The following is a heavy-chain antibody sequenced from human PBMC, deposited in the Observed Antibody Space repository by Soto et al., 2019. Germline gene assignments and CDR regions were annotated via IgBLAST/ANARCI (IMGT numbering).Heavy chain of an antibody. Sequence: QVQLVQSGAAVKKPGSSVKVSCKASGGTFSSYAISWVRQAPGQGLEWMGGIIPIFGTANYAQKFQGRVTITADESTSTAYMELSSLRSEDTAVYYCARDPIDYEPSWDAFDIWGQGTMVTVSS. CDR3: ARDPIDYEPSWDAFDI. D-gene: IGHD4-17*01. CDR1: GGTFSSYA. J-gene: IGHJ3*02. V-gene: IGHV1-69*01. CDR2: IIPIFGTA.